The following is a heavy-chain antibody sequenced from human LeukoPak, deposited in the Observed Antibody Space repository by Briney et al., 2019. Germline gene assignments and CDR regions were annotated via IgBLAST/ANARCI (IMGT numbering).Heavy chain of an antibody. Sequence: GGSLRLSCAASGFTFSSYAMSWVRPAPGKGLEWVSAISGSGRSTYYADSVKGRFTISRDNSKNTLYLQMNSLRAEDTAVYYCAKDMDSGYDRYDAFDIWGQGTMVTVSS. V-gene: IGHV3-23*01. CDR1: GFTFSSYA. D-gene: IGHD5-12*01. CDR2: ISGSGRST. J-gene: IGHJ3*02. CDR3: AKDMDSGYDRYDAFDI.